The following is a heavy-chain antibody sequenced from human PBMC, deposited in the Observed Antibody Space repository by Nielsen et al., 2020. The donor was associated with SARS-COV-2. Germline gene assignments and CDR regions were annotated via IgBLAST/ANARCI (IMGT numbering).Heavy chain of an antibody. CDR1: GGSFSGYY. Sequence: SQTLSLTCAVYGGSFSGYYWSWIRQPPGKGLEWIGEINHSGSTNYNPSLKSRVTISVDTSKNQFSLKLSSVTAADTAVYYCARTRAIAAVSYYFDYWGQGTLVTVSS. D-gene: IGHD6-13*01. CDR3: ARTRAIAAVSYYFDY. CDR2: INHSGST. V-gene: IGHV4-34*01. J-gene: IGHJ4*02.